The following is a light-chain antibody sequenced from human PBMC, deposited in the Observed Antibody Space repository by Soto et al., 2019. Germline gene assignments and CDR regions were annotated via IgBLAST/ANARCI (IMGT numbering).Light chain of an antibody. Sequence: EIVFTQYPGTLSLSPGERAPLSCRASQSVNANYLAWYQQKPGQAPMLLIYGASSRASGIPDRFSGSGSGTDFTLTISRLEPEDFAVYYCQQYGSSPAFGQGTKVDIK. CDR3: QQYGSSPA. CDR2: GAS. CDR1: QSVNANY. J-gene: IGKJ1*01. V-gene: IGKV3-20*01.